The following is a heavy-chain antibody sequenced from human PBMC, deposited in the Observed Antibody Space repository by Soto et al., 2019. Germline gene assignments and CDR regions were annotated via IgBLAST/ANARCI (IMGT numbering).Heavy chain of an antibody. CDR2: INSDGSST. V-gene: IGHV3-74*01. Sequence: EVQLVESGGGLVQPGGSLRLSCAASGFMFNSYWMHWVRQAPGKGLVWVSRINSDGSSTTYADSVKGRFTVSRDNAKNTAYLQMNSLRAEDTAVYYCARAGILAGADRTSDYWGQGTLVTVSS. J-gene: IGHJ4*02. D-gene: IGHD3-9*01. CDR1: GFMFNSYW. CDR3: ARAGILAGADRTSDY.